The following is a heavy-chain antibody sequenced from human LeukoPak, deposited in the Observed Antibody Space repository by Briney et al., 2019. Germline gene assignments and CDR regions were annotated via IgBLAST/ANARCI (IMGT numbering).Heavy chain of an antibody. V-gene: IGHV4-39*01. CDR3: ARGGQWLVGRLIDY. CDR1: GGSIRSSYYY. Sequence: SETLSLTCTVSGGSIRSSYYYWGWIRQPPGKGLEWIGSIYDSGSTYYNPSLKSRVTISVDTSKNQFSLKLNSVTAADTAVYYCARGGQWLVGRLIDYWGQGTLVTVSS. CDR2: IYDSGST. D-gene: IGHD6-19*01. J-gene: IGHJ4*02.